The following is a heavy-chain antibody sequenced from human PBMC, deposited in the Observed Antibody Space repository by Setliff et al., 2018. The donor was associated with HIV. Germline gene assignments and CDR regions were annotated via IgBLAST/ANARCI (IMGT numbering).Heavy chain of an antibody. V-gene: IGHV1-2*04. CDR2: INPKSDGT. D-gene: IGHD3-22*01. J-gene: IGHJ4*02. CDR3: ARGMDYYDTSGYYQYYFDY. Sequence: ASVKVSCKASGYSFTDYYIHWVRQAPGQGLEWMGWINPKSDGTNYAQKFQGWITMTRDTSISTAYTELSRLRSDDTAVYYCARGMDYYDTSGYYQYYFDYWGRGTLVTVSS. CDR1: GYSFTDYY.